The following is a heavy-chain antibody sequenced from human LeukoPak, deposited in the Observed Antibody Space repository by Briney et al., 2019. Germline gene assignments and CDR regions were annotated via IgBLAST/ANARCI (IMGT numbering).Heavy chain of an antibody. Sequence: PSETLSLTCTVSGGSISSYYWSWIRQPPGKGLEWIGYIYYSGSTNYNPSLKSRVTISVDTSKNQFSLKLSSVTAADTAVYYCARYTMMLVNWGQGTLSPSPQ. D-gene: IGHD3-22*01. CDR1: GGSISSYY. CDR2: IYYSGST. CDR3: ARYTMMLVN. J-gene: IGHJ4*02. V-gene: IGHV4-59*01.